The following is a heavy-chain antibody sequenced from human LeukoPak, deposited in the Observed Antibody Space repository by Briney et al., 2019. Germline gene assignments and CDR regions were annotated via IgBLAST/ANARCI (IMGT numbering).Heavy chain of an antibody. D-gene: IGHD5-12*01. J-gene: IGHJ4*02. CDR2: VNPHSGGT. CDR1: GYTFTDYY. CDR3: ARGALSIVATLFDY. V-gene: IGHV1-2*02. Sequence: GASVKVSCKASGYTFTDYYIHWVRQAPGHGLEWMGWVNPHSGGTNFAQRFRGRVTMTRNTSISTAYMELSSLRSEDTAVYYCARGALSIVATLFDYWGQGTLVTVSS.